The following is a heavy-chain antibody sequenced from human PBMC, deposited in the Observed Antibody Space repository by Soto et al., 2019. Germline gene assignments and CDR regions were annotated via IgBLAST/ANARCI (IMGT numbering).Heavy chain of an antibody. CDR3: ARETVAGTPLSFDY. Sequence: PSETLSLTCTVSGGSISSGGYYWSWIRQHPGKGLEWIGYIYYSGSTYYNPSLKSRVTISVDTSKNQFSLKLSSVTAADTAVYYCARETVAGTPLSFDYWGQGTLVTVSS. J-gene: IGHJ4*02. CDR2: IYYSGST. CDR1: GGSISSGGYY. D-gene: IGHD6-19*01. V-gene: IGHV4-31*03.